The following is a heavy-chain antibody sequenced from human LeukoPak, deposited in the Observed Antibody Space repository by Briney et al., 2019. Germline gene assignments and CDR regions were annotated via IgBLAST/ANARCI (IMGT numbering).Heavy chain of an antibody. V-gene: IGHV3-74*01. CDR2: SQTDGSGT. CDR1: GFTFSNYW. Sequence: PGGSLRLSCAASGFTFSNYWMHWVRQAPGQGLVWVSCSQTDGSGTTYADSVKGRFTISRDNAKNSLYLQMDSLRAEDTAIYFCAREEMLGTTLDYYYYYMDIWGKGTTVTVSS. CDR3: AREEMLGTTLDYYYYYMDI. D-gene: IGHD1-26*01. J-gene: IGHJ6*03.